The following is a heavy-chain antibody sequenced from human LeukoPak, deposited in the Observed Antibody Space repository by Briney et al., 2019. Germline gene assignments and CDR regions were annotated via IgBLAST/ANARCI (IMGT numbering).Heavy chain of an antibody. J-gene: IGHJ6*02. V-gene: IGHV4-31*03. CDR3: ARGSVPTVTTFYYYYGMDV. CDR1: GGSISSGGYY. CDR2: IYYSGST. Sequence: PSETLSLTCTVSGGSISSGGYYWSWIRQHPGKGLEWIGYIYYSGSTYYNPSLKSRVTISVDTSKNQFSLKLSSVTAADTAVYYCARGSVPTVTTFYYYYGMDVWGQGTTVTVSS. D-gene: IGHD4-17*01.